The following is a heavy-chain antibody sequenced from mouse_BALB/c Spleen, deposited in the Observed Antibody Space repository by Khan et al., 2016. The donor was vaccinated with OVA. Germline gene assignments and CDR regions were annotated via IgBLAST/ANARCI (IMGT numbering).Heavy chain of an antibody. V-gene: IGHV9-3-1*01. CDR1: GYTFTNYG. CDR3: ARTASYWFFDV. J-gene: IGHJ1*01. D-gene: IGHD6-1*01. Sequence: QIQLVQSGPELKKPGETVKISCKASGYTFTNYGMNWVKQAPGKGLKWMGWINTYTGEPTYADDFKGRFAFSLETSANTAYLQINNLKNEDTGTCFCARTASYWFFDVWGAGTTVTVSS. CDR2: INTYTGEP.